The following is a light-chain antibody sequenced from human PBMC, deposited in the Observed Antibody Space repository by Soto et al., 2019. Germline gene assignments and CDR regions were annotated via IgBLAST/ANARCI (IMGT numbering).Light chain of an antibody. Sequence: DIQMTQSPSSLSASVGDEVTITCRASQTIMTYLNWYQLKPGKPPRLLIYAASSLQSGVPSRFSGSGSGTDFTLTISSLQPEDFATYTCQQSYNSPQTFGQGTKADIK. CDR3: QQSYNSPQT. J-gene: IGKJ1*01. CDR1: QTIMTY. CDR2: AAS. V-gene: IGKV1-39*01.